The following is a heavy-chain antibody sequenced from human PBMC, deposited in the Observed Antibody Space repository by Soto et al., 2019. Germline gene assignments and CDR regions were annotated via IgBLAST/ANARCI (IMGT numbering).Heavy chain of an antibody. Sequence: QLQLQESGPGLVKPSETLSLTCTVSGGSISSSSYYWGWIRQPPGKGLEWIGSIYYSGSTYYNPSLKSRVTISVDKSKNQFSLNLSSVTAADTAVYYCARLSKLRDFWSGYYQSYYYYMDVWGKGTKVTV. CDR3: ARLSKLRDFWSGYYQSYYYYMDV. D-gene: IGHD3-3*01. CDR2: IYYSGST. J-gene: IGHJ6*03. V-gene: IGHV4-39*01. CDR1: GGSISSSSYY.